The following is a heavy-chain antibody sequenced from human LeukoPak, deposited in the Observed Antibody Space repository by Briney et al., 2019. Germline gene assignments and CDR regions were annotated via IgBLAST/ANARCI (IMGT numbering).Heavy chain of an antibody. CDR1: GFTFSSYW. J-gene: IGHJ4*02. Sequence: GGSLRLSCAASGFTFSSYWMSWVRQAPGKGLEWVANIEQDGSEKYYVDSVKGRFTISRDNAKNSLYPQMNSLRAEDTAVYYCASHYDFWRGFFPGWGQGTLVTVSS. D-gene: IGHD3-3*01. V-gene: IGHV3-7*01. CDR3: ASHYDFWRGFFPG. CDR2: IEQDGSEK.